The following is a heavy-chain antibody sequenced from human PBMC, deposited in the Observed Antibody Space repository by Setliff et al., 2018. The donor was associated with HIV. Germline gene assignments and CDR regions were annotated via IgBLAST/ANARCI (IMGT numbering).Heavy chain of an antibody. J-gene: IGHJ4*02. V-gene: IGHV4-31*03. D-gene: IGHD6-6*01. CDR1: GGTVNSGGYY. CDR2: IYHRGNT. Sequence: SETLSLTCTVSGGTVNSGGYYWSWIRQHPGKGLEWIGFIYHRGNTHYNSSLKSRLTISVDTSKNQFSLKLNSVTAADTAVYFCARVALAGMSARPFYFDYWGQGALFTVSS. CDR3: ARVALAGMSARPFYFDY.